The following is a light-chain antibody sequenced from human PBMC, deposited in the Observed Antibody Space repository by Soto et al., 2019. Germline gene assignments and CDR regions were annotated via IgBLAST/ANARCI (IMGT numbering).Light chain of an antibody. CDR2: KAS. V-gene: IGKV1-5*03. CDR3: QHYNSYPVWT. J-gene: IGKJ1*01. Sequence: DIQMTQSPSTLSASVGDRVTITCRASQSIDKYLAWYQQKPGKAPKLLISKASTLQSGVPSRFSGSGSGTEFTLTISSLQPDDFATYYCQHYNSYPVWTFGQGTKVEIK. CDR1: QSIDKY.